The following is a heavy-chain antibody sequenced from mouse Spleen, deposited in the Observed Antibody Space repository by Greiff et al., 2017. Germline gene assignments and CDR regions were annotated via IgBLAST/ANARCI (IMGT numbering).Heavy chain of an antibody. J-gene: IGHJ4*01. Sequence: QVQLQQPGAELVKPGASVKLSCKASGYTFTSYWMHWVKQRPGQGLEWIGMIHPNSGSTNYNEKFKSKATLTVDKSSSTAYMQLSSLTSEDSAVYYCARDSLTVYYYAMDYWGQGTSVTVSS. CDR1: GYTFTSYW. CDR3: ARDSLTVYYYAMDY. CDR2: IHPNSGST. D-gene: IGHD4-1*01. V-gene: IGHV1-64*01.